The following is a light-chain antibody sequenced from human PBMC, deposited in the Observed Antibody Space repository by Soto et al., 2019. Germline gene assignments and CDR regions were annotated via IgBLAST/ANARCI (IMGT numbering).Light chain of an antibody. CDR3: QHYYSNPT. Sequence: DIQMTQSPSSLSASLGDRVTITCRASQSISIYLNWYQQKPGKAPKLVIYGASSLQSGVPSRFSGSGSGTEFTLTISSLQPEDFATYYCQHYYSNPTFGGGTKVEIK. J-gene: IGKJ4*01. V-gene: IGKV1-39*01. CDR2: GAS. CDR1: QSISIY.